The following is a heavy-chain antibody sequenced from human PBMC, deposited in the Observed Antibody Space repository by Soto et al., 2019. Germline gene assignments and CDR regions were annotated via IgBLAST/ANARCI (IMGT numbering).Heavy chain of an antibody. CDR3: ARRARTATTNWGAFDV. D-gene: IGHD1-7*01. CDR1: GFTFSNYV. V-gene: IGHV3-23*01. CDR2: LSFSADNT. Sequence: EVQLLESGGGLVQPGGSLRLSCAASGFTFSNYVMNWVRQAPGKGLEWVSTLSFSADNTFYADAVQGRFTIPRDNTRDTLFLQMNSLRADDAAVYYCARRARTATTNWGAFDVWGQGTMVTVSS. J-gene: IGHJ3*01.